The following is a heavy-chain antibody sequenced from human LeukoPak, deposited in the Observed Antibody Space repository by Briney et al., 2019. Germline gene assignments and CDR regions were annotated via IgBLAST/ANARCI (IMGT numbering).Heavy chain of an antibody. CDR1: GGTFSSYA. CDR3: ARDRAVLLWFGGHYYGMDV. V-gene: IGHV1-69*04. D-gene: IGHD3-10*01. J-gene: IGHJ6*02. CDR2: IIPILGIA. Sequence: SVKVSCKASGGTFSSYAISWARRAPGQGLEWMGRIIPILGIANYAQKFQGRVTITSDKSTSTAYMELSSLRSEDTAVYYCARDRAVLLWFGGHYYGMDVWGQGTTVTVSS.